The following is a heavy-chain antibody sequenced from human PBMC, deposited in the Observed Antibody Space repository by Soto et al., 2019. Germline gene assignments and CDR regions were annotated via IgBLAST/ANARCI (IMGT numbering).Heavy chain of an antibody. Sequence: EVQLVESGGGLVQPGRSLRLSCAASGFTFDDYAMHWVRQAPGKGLEWVSGISWNSGSIGYADSVKGRFTISRDNAKNSLYLQMNSLRAEDTALYYCVKGRDFWSGYSAGAFYYWGQGTLVTVSS. D-gene: IGHD3-3*01. CDR1: GFTFDDYA. J-gene: IGHJ4*02. CDR2: ISWNSGSI. CDR3: VKGRDFWSGYSAGAFYY. V-gene: IGHV3-9*01.